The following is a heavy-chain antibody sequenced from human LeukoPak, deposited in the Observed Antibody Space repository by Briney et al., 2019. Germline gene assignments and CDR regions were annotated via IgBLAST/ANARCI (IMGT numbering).Heavy chain of an antibody. J-gene: IGHJ6*02. CDR3: ARDPDIVVVPAAISAGRGMDV. CDR1: GFTFSSYS. V-gene: IGHV3-30-3*01. D-gene: IGHD2-2*02. CDR2: ISYDGSNK. Sequence: GSLRPSCSASGFTFSSYSMHWVRPAPGKGLEWVAVISYDGSNKYYADSVKGRFTISRDNSKNTLYLQMNSLRAEDTAVYYCARDPDIVVVPAAISAGRGMDVWGQGTTVTVSS.